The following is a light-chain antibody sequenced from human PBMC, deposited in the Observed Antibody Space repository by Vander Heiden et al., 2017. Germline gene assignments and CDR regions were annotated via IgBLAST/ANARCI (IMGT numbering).Light chain of an antibody. CDR1: QSISTA. J-gene: IGKJ2*01. CDR3: QQESSYPDT. V-gene: IGKV1-5*03. Sequence: DIQLTQSPSTLSASVGDRVTITCRASQSISTAVAWYQQKPGKAPKLLMYGASSLETGVPSRFSGSGSGTEFTLTIDSLQPDDFATYFCQQESSYPDTFGQGTRLEIE. CDR2: GAS.